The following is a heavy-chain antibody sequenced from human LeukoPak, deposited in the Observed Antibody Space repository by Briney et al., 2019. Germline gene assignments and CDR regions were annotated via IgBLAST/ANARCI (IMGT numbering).Heavy chain of an antibody. CDR1: GGSISSHY. CDR2: IYYSGST. J-gene: IGHJ5*02. Sequence: PSETLSLTCTVSGGSISSHYWSWIRQPPGKGLEWIGYIYYSGSTNYNPSLKSRVTISVDTSKNQFSLKLSSVTAADTAVYYCARGQYDFWRGYSKPNWFDPWGQGTLITVSS. D-gene: IGHD3-3*01. CDR3: ARGQYDFWRGYSKPNWFDP. V-gene: IGHV4-59*11.